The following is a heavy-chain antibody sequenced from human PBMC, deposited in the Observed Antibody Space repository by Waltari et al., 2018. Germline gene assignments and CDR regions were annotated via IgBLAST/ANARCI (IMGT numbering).Heavy chain of an antibody. CDR1: GYTFTSYA. CDR3: ARTEYSATSYYYYYGMDV. J-gene: IGHJ6*02. D-gene: IGHD6-6*01. Sequence: QVQLVQSGAEVKKPGASVKVSCKASGYTFTSYAMYWVRQAPGQRLEWMGWINAGNGNTKYSQKFQGRVTITRDTSASTAYMELSSLRSEDTAVYYCARTEYSATSYYYYYGMDVWGQGPTVTVSS. CDR2: INAGNGNT. V-gene: IGHV1-3*01.